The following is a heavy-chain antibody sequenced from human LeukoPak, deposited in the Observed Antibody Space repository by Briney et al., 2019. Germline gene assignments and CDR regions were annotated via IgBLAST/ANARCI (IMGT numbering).Heavy chain of an antibody. V-gene: IGHV3-21*01. CDR3: ARVRWNDVPPFDY. CDR2: ISSSSSYI. CDR1: GFTFSSYS. Sequence: GGSLSLSCAASGFTFSSYSMNWVRQAPGKGLEWVSSISSSSSYIYYADSVKGRFTISRDNAKNSLYLQMNSLRAEDTAVYYCARVRWNDVPPFDYWGQGTLVTVSS. J-gene: IGHJ4*02. D-gene: IGHD1-1*01.